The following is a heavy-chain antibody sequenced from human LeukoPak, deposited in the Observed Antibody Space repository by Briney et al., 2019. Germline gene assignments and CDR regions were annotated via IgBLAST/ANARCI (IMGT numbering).Heavy chain of an antibody. J-gene: IGHJ4*02. CDR3: ARVGNWNAYFDY. CDR1: GFTFDDYA. Sequence: GGSLRLSCAASGFTFDDYAMHWVRQAPGKGLEWVSGISWNSGSIGYADSVKGRFTISRDNAKNSLYLQMNSLRAEDTAVYYCARVGNWNAYFDYWGQGTLVTVSS. D-gene: IGHD1-20*01. V-gene: IGHV3-9*01. CDR2: ISWNSGSI.